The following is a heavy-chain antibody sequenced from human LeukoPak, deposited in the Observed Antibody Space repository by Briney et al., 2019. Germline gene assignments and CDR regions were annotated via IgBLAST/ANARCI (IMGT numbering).Heavy chain of an antibody. Sequence: SETLSLTCTVSGGSFTSYNWSWIRQPPGKGLEWIGYIYYSGSTNYNPSLKSRLSISVDASKNQFSLKLSSVTATDTAVYYCGSLTPVTQGYFVPGRQGTLVTVSS. J-gene: IGHJ5*02. CDR2: IYYSGST. CDR3: GSLTPVTQGYFVP. V-gene: IGHV4-59*08. D-gene: IGHD4-17*01. CDR1: GGSFTSYN.